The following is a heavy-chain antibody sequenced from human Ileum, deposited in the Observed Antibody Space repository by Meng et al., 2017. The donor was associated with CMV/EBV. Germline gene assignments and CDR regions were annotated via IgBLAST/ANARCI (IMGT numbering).Heavy chain of an antibody. J-gene: IGHJ4*02. V-gene: IGHV3-11*04. CDR3: AKAVGLGPEGHFND. D-gene: IGHD3/OR15-3a*01. CDR1: GMTFSDCY. Sequence: QVPLLEYGGGLVKPGGSLILSWVFSGMTFSDCYLSWIRQAPGKGLEWISYISDDGSRTYYADSLKGRFTISRDNAKDLLYLQMNSLRVEDTAIYYCAKAVGLGPEGHFNDWGQGALGTVGS. CDR2: ISDDGSRT.